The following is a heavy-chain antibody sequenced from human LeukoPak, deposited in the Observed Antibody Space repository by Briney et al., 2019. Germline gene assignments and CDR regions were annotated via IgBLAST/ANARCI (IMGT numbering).Heavy chain of an antibody. CDR3: ARVSVGRYYFDN. CDR1: GFTFSSYW. V-gene: IGHV3-74*01. D-gene: IGHD3-3*02. J-gene: IGHJ4*02. Sequence: PGGSLRLSCAAPGFTFSSYWMHWVRQAPGKGLVWVSRINPDGSTTSYADSVKGRFTISRDSAKNTLYLQMNSLRAEDTAVYYCARVSVGRYYFDNWGQGTPVTVS. CDR2: INPDGSTT.